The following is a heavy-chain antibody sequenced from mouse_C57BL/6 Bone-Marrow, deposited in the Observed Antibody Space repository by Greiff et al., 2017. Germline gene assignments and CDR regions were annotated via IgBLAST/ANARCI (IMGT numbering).Heavy chain of an antibody. Sequence: QVQLQQSGPELVKPGASVKISCTASGYAFSSSWMNWVKQRPGKGLEWIGRLYPGDGDTNYNGKFKGKATLTADKSSSTAYMQLSSLTSEDSAVYFCARSDGYDVGFAYWGQGTLVTVSA. J-gene: IGHJ3*01. D-gene: IGHD2-2*01. CDR3: ARSDGYDVGFAY. V-gene: IGHV1-82*01. CDR2: LYPGDGDT. CDR1: GYAFSSSW.